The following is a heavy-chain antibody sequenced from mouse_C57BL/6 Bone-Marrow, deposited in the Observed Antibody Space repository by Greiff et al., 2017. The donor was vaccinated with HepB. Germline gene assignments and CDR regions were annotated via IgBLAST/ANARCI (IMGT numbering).Heavy chain of an antibody. Sequence: QVQLQQSGAELVKPGASVKLSCKASGYTFTSYWMHWVKQRPGQGLEWIGMIHPNSGSTNYNEKFKSKATLTVDKSSSTAYMQLSSLKSEDSAVYYCAREPYYGNYDYWGQGTTLTVSS. CDR1: GYTFTSYW. CDR2: IHPNSGST. J-gene: IGHJ2*01. V-gene: IGHV1-64*01. CDR3: AREPYYGNYDY. D-gene: IGHD2-10*01.